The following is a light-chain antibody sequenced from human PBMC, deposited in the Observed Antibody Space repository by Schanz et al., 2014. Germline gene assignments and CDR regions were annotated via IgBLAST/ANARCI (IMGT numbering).Light chain of an antibody. CDR1: RSNIGSNP. CDR2: NNY. Sequence: QSVLTQPPSASGTPGQRVTISCSGSRSNIGSNPVNWYQQLPGTAPRLLIYNNYQRPSGVPDRFSGSKSGTSASLAIGGLQSEDEADYYCCSYAGSSTWVFGGGTKLTVL. CDR3: CSYAGSSTWV. V-gene: IGLV1-44*01. J-gene: IGLJ3*02.